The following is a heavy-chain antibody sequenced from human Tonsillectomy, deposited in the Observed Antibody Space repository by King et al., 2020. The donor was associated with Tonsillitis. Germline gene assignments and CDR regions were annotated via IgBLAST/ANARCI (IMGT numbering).Heavy chain of an antibody. J-gene: IGHJ4*02. D-gene: IGHD1-1*01. Sequence: VQLVESGAEVKKPGESLKISCTGSGYNFTNSWIAWVRQMPGKGLESMGIIYPGDSDTRYSPSFQGQVTVSADKSISTAYLQWSSLKASDTAMYYCARQFGSTLYYFDYWGQGTLVTVSS. CDR1: GYNFTNSW. CDR2: IYPGDSDT. V-gene: IGHV5-51*01. CDR3: ARQFGSTLYYFDY.